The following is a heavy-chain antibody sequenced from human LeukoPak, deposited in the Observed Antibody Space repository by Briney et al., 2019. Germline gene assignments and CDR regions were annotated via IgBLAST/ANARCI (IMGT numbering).Heavy chain of an antibody. Sequence: ASVKVSCKASGYTFTSYGISWVRQAPGQGLEWMGWISAYNGNTNYAQKLQGRVTMTTDTSTSTAYMELRSLRSDDTAVYYCARGWLSLSYLTKTVDWFDPWGQGTLVTVSS. CDR2: ISAYNGNT. CDR1: GYTFTSYG. V-gene: IGHV1-18*01. CDR3: ARGWLSLSYLTKTVDWFDP. D-gene: IGHD5-12*01. J-gene: IGHJ5*02.